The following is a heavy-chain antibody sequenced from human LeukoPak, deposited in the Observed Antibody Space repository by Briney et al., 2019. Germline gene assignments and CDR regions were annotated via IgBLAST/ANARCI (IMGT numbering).Heavy chain of an antibody. Sequence: SETLSLTCTVSGYSISSGSYWGWIRQPPGKGLEWIGSIYHSGSTYYNPSLKSRVTISVDTSKNQFSLKLSSVTAADTAVYYCARGDPSDFWSGSLYYFDYWGQGTLVTVSS. CDR2: IYHSGST. CDR3: ARGDPSDFWSGSLYYFDY. CDR1: GYSISSGSY. V-gene: IGHV4-38-2*02. J-gene: IGHJ4*02. D-gene: IGHD3-3*01.